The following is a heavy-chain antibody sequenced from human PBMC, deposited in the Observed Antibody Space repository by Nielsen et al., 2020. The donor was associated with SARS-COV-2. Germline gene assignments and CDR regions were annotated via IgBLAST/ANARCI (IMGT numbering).Heavy chain of an antibody. CDR3: ARHGDTYYYDSSGSNFDY. V-gene: IGHV4-34*01. CDR2: INHSGGT. CDR1: GGFFSGYY. D-gene: IGHD3-22*01. J-gene: IGHJ4*02. Sequence: SDTLSLTCAVYGGFFSGYYWSWIRQPPGKGLEWIGEINHSGGTNYNPSLKSRVTISVDTSKNQFSLKLSSVTAADTAVYYCARHGDTYYYDSSGSNFDYWGQGTLVTVSS.